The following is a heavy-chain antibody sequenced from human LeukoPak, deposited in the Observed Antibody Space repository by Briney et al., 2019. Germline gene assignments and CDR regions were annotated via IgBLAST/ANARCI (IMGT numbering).Heavy chain of an antibody. D-gene: IGHD3-22*01. CDR3: ARGADSSGYPFDY. V-gene: IGHV1-69*04. CDR1: GGTFSSYA. J-gene: IGHJ4*02. CDR2: IIPIFGIA. Sequence: SVKVSCKASGGTFSSYAISWVRQAPGQGLEWMGRIIPIFGIANYAQKFQGRVTITADKSTRTAYMELSSLRSEDAAVYYCARGADSSGYPFDYWGQGTLVTVSS.